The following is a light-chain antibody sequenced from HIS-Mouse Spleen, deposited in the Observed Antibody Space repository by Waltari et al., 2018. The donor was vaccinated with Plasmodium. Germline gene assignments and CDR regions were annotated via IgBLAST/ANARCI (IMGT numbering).Light chain of an antibody. V-gene: IGKV1-5*03. CDR1: QSISSW. CDR2: KAS. CDR3: QQYNSYSYT. J-gene: IGKJ2*01. Sequence: DIQMTQSPSTLSASVGERVTITYRASQSISSWLAWYQQKPGKDPKLLIYKASSLESGVPSRFSGSGSGTEFTLTISSLQPDDFATYYCQQYNSYSYTFGQGTKLEIK.